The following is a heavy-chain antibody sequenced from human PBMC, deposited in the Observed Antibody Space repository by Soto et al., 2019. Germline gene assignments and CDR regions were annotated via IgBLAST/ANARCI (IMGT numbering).Heavy chain of an antibody. D-gene: IGHD6-13*01. CDR3: ARCPSGDSLAAAGEGPHDY. V-gene: IGHV4-34*01. CDR2: INHSGST. CDR1: GGSFSGYY. Sequence: SETLSLTCAVYGGSFSGYYWSWIRQPPGKGLEWIGEINHSGSTNYNPSLKSRVTISVDTSKNQFSLKLSPVTAADTAVYYCARCPSGDSLAAAGEGPHDYWGQGTLVTVSS. J-gene: IGHJ4*02.